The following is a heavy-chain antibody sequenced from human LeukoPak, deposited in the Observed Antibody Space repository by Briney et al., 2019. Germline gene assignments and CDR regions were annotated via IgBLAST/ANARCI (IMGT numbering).Heavy chain of an antibody. V-gene: IGHV1-69*13. Sequence: SVKVSCKASGGTFSSYAISWVRQAPGQGLEWMGGIIPIFGTANYAQKFQGRVTITADESTSTAYMELSSLRSEDTAVYYCAKDVGSRPEYSSSSADYWGQGTLVTVSS. D-gene: IGHD6-6*01. J-gene: IGHJ4*02. CDR2: IIPIFGTA. CDR1: GGTFSSYA. CDR3: AKDVGSRPEYSSSSADY.